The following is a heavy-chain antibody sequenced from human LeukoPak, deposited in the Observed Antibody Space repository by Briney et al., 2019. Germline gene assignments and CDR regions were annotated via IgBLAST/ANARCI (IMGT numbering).Heavy chain of an antibody. CDR3: ASGMAATDTLSPLDY. J-gene: IGHJ4*02. Sequence: GGSLRLSCAASGFTFRSYSMNWVRQAPGKGLEWVSSISSTSAYIYYADSVKGRFTISRDNARNSLFLQMNSLRAGDTAVYYCASGMAATDTLSPLDYWGQGTLVTVSS. CDR2: ISSTSAYI. V-gene: IGHV3-21*01. CDR1: GFTFRSYS. D-gene: IGHD6-13*01.